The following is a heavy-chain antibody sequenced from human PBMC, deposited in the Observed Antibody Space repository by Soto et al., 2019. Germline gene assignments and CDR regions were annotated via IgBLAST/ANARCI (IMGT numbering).Heavy chain of an antibody. V-gene: IGHV1-18*01. J-gene: IGHJ6*02. Sequence: QVQLVQSGAEVKKPGASVKVSCKASGYTFTSYGISWVRQAPGQGLEWMGWISAYNGNTNYAQKLQGRVTMTTDTSTSTTDMELRSLRSDYTAVYYCAGYYYGSGSYYSSELYYYYGMDVCGQGTTVTVSS. CDR1: GYTFTSYG. CDR3: AGYYYGSGSYYSSELYYYYGMDV. CDR2: ISAYNGNT. D-gene: IGHD3-10*01.